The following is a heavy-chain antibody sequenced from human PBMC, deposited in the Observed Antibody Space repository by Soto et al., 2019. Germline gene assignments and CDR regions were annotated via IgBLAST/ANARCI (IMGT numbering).Heavy chain of an antibody. D-gene: IGHD2-2*01. Sequence: PGGSLRLSCAASGFTFSSYGMHWVRQAPGKGLEWVAVIWYDGSNKYYADSVKGRFTISRDNSKNTLYLQMNSLRAEDTAEYYCARVYPPQLTWNTWFDPWGQGTLVTVSS. J-gene: IGHJ5*02. CDR3: ARVYPPQLTWNTWFDP. CDR1: GFTFSSYG. CDR2: IWYDGSNK. V-gene: IGHV3-33*08.